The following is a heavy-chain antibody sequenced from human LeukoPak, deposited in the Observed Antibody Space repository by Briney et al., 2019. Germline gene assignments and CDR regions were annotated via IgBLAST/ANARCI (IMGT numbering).Heavy chain of an antibody. V-gene: IGHV3-48*03. J-gene: IGHJ4*02. CDR2: ISSSGSTI. Sequence: GGSLRLSCAASGFTFSSYEMNWVRQAPGKGLEWVSYISSSGSTIYYADSVKGRFTISRDNAKNSLYLQMNSLRAEDTAVYYCARGPLHCSSTSCYVDFYYWGQGTLVTVSS. CDR1: GFTFSSYE. D-gene: IGHD2-2*01. CDR3: ARGPLHCSSTSCYVDFYY.